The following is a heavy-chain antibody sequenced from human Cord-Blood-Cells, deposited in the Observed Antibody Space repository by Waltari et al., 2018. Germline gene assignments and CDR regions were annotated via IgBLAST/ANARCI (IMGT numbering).Heavy chain of an antibody. D-gene: IGHD2-2*02. Sequence: QAQLQQWGAGLLKPSETLSLTCAAYGRSFCRYYFSWTRQHPGKGLVWIVEINHSGSTNYNPSLKSRVTISVDASKNQFSLKLSSVTAADTAVYYWARARDIVVVPAAIDGWFDPWGQGTLVTVSS. J-gene: IGHJ5*02. V-gene: IGHV4-34*01. CDR2: INHSGST. CDR3: ARARDIVVVPAAIDGWFDP. CDR1: GRSFCRYY.